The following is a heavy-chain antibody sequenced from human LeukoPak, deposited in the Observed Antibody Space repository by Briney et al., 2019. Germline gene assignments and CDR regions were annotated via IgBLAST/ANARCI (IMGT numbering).Heavy chain of an antibody. CDR3: TRSPFYDILTGYYMGTYYFDY. V-gene: IGHV3-48*03. Sequence: GGSLRLSCAASGFTSSSYEMNWVRQAPGKGLEWVSYISSSGSTIYYADSVKGRFTISRDNAKNSLYLQMNSLRAEDTAVYYCTRSPFYDILTGYYMGTYYFDYWGQGTLVTVSS. J-gene: IGHJ4*02. CDR1: GFTSSSYE. CDR2: ISSSGSTI. D-gene: IGHD3-9*01.